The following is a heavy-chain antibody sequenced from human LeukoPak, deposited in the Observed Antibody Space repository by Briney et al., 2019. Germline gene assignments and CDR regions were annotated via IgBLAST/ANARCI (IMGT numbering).Heavy chain of an antibody. J-gene: IGHJ4*02. V-gene: IGHV4-59*01. D-gene: IGHD4-17*01. CDR1: GGSISSYY. CDR3: ARSHGRYGDYGSWVFDY. CDR2: IYYSGST. Sequence: PSETLSLTCTVSGGSISSYYWSWIRQPPGKGLEWIGCIYYSGSTNYNPSLKSRVTISVDTSKNQFSLKLSSVTAADTAVYYCARSHGRYGDYGSWVFDYWGQGTLVTVSS.